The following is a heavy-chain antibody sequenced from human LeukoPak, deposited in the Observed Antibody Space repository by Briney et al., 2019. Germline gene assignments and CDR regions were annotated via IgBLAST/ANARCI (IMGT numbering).Heavy chain of an antibody. V-gene: IGHV1-69*02. D-gene: IGHD2-2*01. CDR3: ASEYCSSTSCYRVRMNAFDI. J-gene: IGHJ3*02. CDR2: IIPILGIA. Sequence: ASVKVSCKASGGTFSSYTISWVRQAPGQGLEWMGRIIPILGIANYAQKFQGRGTITADKSTSTAYMELSSLRSEDTAVYYCASEYCSSTSCYRVRMNAFDIWGQGTMVTVSS. CDR1: GGTFSSYT.